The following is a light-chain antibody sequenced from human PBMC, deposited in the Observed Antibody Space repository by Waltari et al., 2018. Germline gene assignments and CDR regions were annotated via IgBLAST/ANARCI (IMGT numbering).Light chain of an antibody. CDR3: QQYHNLPAT. J-gene: IGKJ4*01. Sequence: DIQMTQSPSSLSASVGDRVTITCQASQAISNSLNWYQQKPGKAPKVLIYDAANLESGVPSRFSGSGFGTDFTFTISSLQPEDLATYFCQQYHNLPATFGGGTKVESK. CDR2: DAA. V-gene: IGKV1-33*01. CDR1: QAISNS.